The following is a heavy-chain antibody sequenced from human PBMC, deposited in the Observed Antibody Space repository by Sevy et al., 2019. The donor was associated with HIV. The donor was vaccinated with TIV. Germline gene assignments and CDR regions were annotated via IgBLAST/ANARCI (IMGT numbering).Heavy chain of an antibody. CDR3: VRLRRGIAVSRYDAFDI. V-gene: IGHV4-59*12. Sequence: SETLSLTCTVSGGSISNYYWSWIRQPPGKGLEWIGYIYYSGSTNYNPSLKSRVTISVDTSKNQFSLRLSSVTAADTAVYYCVRLRRGIAVSRYDAFDIWGQGTMVTVSS. D-gene: IGHD6-13*01. J-gene: IGHJ3*02. CDR1: GGSISNYY. CDR2: IYYSGST.